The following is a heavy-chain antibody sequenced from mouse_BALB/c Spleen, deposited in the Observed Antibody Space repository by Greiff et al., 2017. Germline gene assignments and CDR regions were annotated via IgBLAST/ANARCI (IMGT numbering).Heavy chain of an antibody. J-gene: IGHJ4*01. CDR1: GFTFSSYA. Sequence: EVKLMESGGGLVKPGGSLKLSCAASGFTFSSYAMSWVSQTPEKRLEWVASISSGGSTYYSDSVKGRITISRDNARNILYLQMSSLRSEDTAMYFCARGKECYAMDYGGQETSVTVSS. CDR2: ISSGGST. CDR3: ARGKECYAMDY. V-gene: IGHV5-6-5*01.